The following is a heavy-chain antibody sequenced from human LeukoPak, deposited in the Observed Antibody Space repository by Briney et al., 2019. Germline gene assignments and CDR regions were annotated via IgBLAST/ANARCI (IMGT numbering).Heavy chain of an antibody. J-gene: IGHJ4*02. CDR2: INPNSGGT. CDR1: GYTFTGYY. Sequence: ASVKVSCKASGYTFTGYYMHWVRQAPGQGLEWMGWINPNSGGTNYAQKFQGRVTMTRDTSISTAYMELSRLRSDDTAVYYCARVYCSGGSCYGFDYWGRGTLVTVSS. CDR3: ARVYCSGGSCYGFDY. V-gene: IGHV1-2*02. D-gene: IGHD2-15*01.